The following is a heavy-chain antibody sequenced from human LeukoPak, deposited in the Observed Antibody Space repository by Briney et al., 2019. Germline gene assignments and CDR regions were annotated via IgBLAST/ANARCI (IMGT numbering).Heavy chain of an antibody. CDR1: GFTFSSYA. J-gene: IGHJ6*02. CDR2: ISDSGGYT. D-gene: IGHD4-11*01. CDR3: AKSQLYSNYYYYYGMDV. Sequence: GGSLRLPCAASGFTFSSYAMSWVRQAPGKGLEWVSGISDSGGYTYYADSVKGRLTISRDNSKNTLYLQMNSLRAEDTAVYSCAKSQLYSNYYYYYGMDVWGQGTTVTVSS. V-gene: IGHV3-23*01.